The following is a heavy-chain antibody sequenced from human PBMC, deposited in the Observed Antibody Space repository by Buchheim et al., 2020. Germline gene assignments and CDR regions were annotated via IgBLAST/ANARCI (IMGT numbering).Heavy chain of an antibody. J-gene: IGHJ2*01. V-gene: IGHV1-69*04. CDR1: GGTFSSYA. D-gene: IGHD3-22*01. Sequence: QVQLVQSGAEVKKPGSSVKVSCKASGGTFSSYAISRVRQAPGQGLEWMGRIIPILGIANYAPKFQGRVTITADTSPTTAYLELSSLRAEGTAVYYCSITSPDYYDSSGYYPRSFDLWGRGTL. CDR2: IIPILGIA. CDR3: SITSPDYYDSSGYYPRSFDL.